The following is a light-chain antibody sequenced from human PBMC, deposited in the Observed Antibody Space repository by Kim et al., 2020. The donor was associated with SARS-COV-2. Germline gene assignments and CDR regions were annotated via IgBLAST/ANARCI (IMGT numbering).Light chain of an antibody. J-gene: IGKJ2*01. Sequence: AIRITQSPSSLSASTGDRVTITCRASQDISSYLAWYQERPGKAPKLLIYAASTLRSGVPSRFSGSGSGTDFTLTINWLQSEDLATYYCQQYYSYPSFGQGTKLEI. V-gene: IGKV1-8*01. CDR3: QQYYSYPS. CDR1: QDISSY. CDR2: AAS.